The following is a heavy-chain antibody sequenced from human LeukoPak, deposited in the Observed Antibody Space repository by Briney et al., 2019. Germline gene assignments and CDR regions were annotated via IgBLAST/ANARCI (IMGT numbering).Heavy chain of an antibody. V-gene: IGHV4-34*01. Sequence: SETLSLTCAVYGGSFSGYYWSWIRQPPGKGLEWIGEINHSGSTNYNPSLKSRVTISVDTSKNQFSLKLSSVTAADTAVYYCARLRYSYGRRSYYYYGMDVWGQGTTVTVSS. J-gene: IGHJ6*02. CDR3: ARLRYSYGRRSYYYYGMDV. CDR2: INHSGST. D-gene: IGHD5-18*01. CDR1: GGSFSGYY.